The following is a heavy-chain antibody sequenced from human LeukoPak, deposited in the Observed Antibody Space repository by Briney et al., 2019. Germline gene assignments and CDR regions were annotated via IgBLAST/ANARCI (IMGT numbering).Heavy chain of an antibody. CDR1: GFTFSSYS. CDR2: ISSSSSTI. V-gene: IGHV3-48*04. D-gene: IGHD6-19*01. J-gene: IGHJ3*02. Sequence: GGSLRLSCAASGFTFSSYSMNWVRQAPGKGLEWVSYISSSSSTIYYADSVKGRFTISRDNAKNSLYLQMNSLRAEDTAVYYCARGSGWYGPTPYINAFDIWGQGTMVTVSS. CDR3: ARGSGWYGPTPYINAFDI.